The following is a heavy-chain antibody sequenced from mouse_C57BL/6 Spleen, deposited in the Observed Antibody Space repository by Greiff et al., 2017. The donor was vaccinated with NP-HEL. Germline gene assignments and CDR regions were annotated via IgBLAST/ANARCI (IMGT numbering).Heavy chain of an antibody. CDR3: ARHEDSSGYYAMDY. J-gene: IGHJ4*01. Sequence: EVQGVESGGDLVKPGGSLKLSCAASGFTFSSYGMSWVRQTPDKRLEWVATISSGGSYTYYPDSVKGRFTISRDNAKNTLYLQMSSLKSEDTAMYYCARHEDSSGYYAMDYWGQGTSVTVSS. CDR2: ISSGGSYT. CDR1: GFTFSSYG. V-gene: IGHV5-6*01. D-gene: IGHD3-2*02.